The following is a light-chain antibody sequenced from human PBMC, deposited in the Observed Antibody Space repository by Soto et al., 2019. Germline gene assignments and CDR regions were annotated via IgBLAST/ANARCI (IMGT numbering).Light chain of an antibody. CDR3: HQRRQWPLT. CDR1: QSVSSY. CDR2: DVS. J-gene: IGKJ4*01. Sequence: ETVLTQSPGTLSLSPGERATLSCRASQSVSSYLAWYQQKPGQAPRLLIYDVSNRATGIPARFSGSGSGTDFTLTISSLESEDFAVYYCHQRRQWPLTFGGGTKVDIK. V-gene: IGKV3-11*01.